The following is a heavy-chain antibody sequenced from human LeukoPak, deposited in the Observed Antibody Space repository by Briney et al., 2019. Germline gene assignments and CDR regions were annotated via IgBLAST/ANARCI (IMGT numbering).Heavy chain of an antibody. D-gene: IGHD2-15*01. CDR3: ATESWWADRAFDI. CDR2: IRSSRSYI. CDR1: GLTFRSYS. Sequence: PGGSLRLSCAASGLTFRSYSMNWVREARGKGLEWVSSIRSSRSYIYYADSVKGRFTISGDDAKHSLNLQVNSLRAEDRAVYYCATESWWADRAFDIWGQGTMVTVSS. V-gene: IGHV3-21*01. J-gene: IGHJ3*02.